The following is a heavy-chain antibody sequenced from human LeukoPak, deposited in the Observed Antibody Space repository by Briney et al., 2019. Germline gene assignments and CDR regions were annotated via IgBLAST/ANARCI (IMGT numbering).Heavy chain of an antibody. CDR2: IYYSGST. J-gene: IGHJ4*02. CDR1: GGSISSYY. Sequence: SETLSLTCTVSGGSISSYYWSSIRQPPGKGLEWIGDIYYSGSTNYNPSLQSRVTISVDTSKNQFSLKLSSVTAADTAVYYCVRGLEAHFWGPGTLVTVSS. CDR3: VRGLEAHF. V-gene: IGHV4-59*12.